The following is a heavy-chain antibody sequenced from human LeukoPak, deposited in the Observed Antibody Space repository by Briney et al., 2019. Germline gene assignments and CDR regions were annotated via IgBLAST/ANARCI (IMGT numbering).Heavy chain of an antibody. D-gene: IGHD5-18*01. V-gene: IGHV5-51*01. CDR2: IYPGDSDT. CDR1: GYRFAAYW. CDR3: ARLEDVDTAMEFMGFDY. J-gene: IGHJ4*02. Sequence: GESLKISCKGSGYRFAAYWIAWVRQVPGKGLDWMGNIYPGDSDTRYSPSFQGQVTISADKSISTAYLQWSSLKASDTAMYYCARLEDVDTAMEFMGFDYWGQGTLVTVSS.